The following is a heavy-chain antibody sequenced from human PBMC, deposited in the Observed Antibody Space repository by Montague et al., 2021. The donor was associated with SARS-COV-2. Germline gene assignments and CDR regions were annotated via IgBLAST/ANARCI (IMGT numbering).Heavy chain of an antibody. Sequence: SLSLSCAASGFTFSSYAMSWVRQAPGKGLEWVSVIYSGGSSTYYADSVKGRFTISRDNSKNTLYLQMNSLRAEDTAVYYCAKGLREGSAVYYYGMDVWGQGTTVTGS. J-gene: IGHJ6*02. CDR3: AKGLREGSAVYYYGMDV. V-gene: IGHV3-23*03. D-gene: IGHD5-18*01. CDR2: IYSGGSST. CDR1: GFTFSSYA.